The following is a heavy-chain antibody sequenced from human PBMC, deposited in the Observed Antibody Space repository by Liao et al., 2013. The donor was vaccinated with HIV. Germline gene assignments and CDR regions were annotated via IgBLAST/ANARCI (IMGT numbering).Heavy chain of an antibody. D-gene: IGHD6-13*01. Sequence: QVQLQESGPGLVKPSETLSLTCTVSGGSISSYYWGWIRQPPGKGLEWIGSIYYSGSTYYNPSLKSRVTISVDTSKNQFSLKLSSVTAADTAVYYCARSSSWDLNWFDPWGQGTLVTVSS. V-gene: IGHV4-39*07. J-gene: IGHJ5*02. CDR3: ARSSSWDLNWFDP. CDR1: GGSISSYY. CDR2: IYYSGST.